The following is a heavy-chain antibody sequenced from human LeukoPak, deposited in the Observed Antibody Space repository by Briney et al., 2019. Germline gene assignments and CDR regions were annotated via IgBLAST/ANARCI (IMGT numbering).Heavy chain of an antibody. V-gene: IGHV3-23*01. D-gene: IGHD3-9*01. CDR3: AKIRDYDILTGLFDAFDI. CDR2: ISGSGGST. Sequence: GGSLRLSCAASGFTFSSYAMSWVRQAPGKGLEWVSAISGSGGSTYYADSVKGRFTISRDNSKNTLYLQMNSLRAEDTAVYYCAKIRDYDILTGLFDAFDIWGQGTMVTVSS. J-gene: IGHJ3*02. CDR1: GFTFSSYA.